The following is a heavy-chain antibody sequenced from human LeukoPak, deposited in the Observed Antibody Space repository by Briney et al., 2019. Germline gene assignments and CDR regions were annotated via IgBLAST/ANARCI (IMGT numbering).Heavy chain of an antibody. V-gene: IGHV3-23*01. J-gene: IGHJ3*01. Sequence: GGSLRLSCAASGFTFSSYAMSCVRQAPGKGLEWVSAIRGGGANTYYTDSAKGRFTISRDNYKITLYLQMDSLRAEDKAMYYCAKAPNSGGNCYDASDVWGQGTMVTVSS. CDR2: IRGGGANT. CDR1: GFTFSSYA. D-gene: IGHD2-15*01. CDR3: AKAPNSGGNCYDASDV.